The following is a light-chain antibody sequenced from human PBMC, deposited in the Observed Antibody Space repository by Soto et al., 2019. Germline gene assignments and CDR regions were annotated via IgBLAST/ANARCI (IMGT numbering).Light chain of an antibody. CDR1: QSVSSN. J-gene: IGKJ5*01. Sequence: EIVMTQFPATLSVSPGERATLSCRASQSVSSNLAWYQQKPGQAPRLLIYGASTRATGIPARFSGSGSGTEFTLTISSLQSEDFAVYYCQQYNNWPSIAFGQGTRPEIK. CDR2: GAS. V-gene: IGKV3-15*01. CDR3: QQYNNWPSIA.